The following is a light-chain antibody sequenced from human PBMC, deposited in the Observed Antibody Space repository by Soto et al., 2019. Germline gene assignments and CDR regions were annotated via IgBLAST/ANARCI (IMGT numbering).Light chain of an antibody. Sequence: QSVLTQPPSVSATPGQTVTISCSGSNSSIGNNCVSWYQQLPETAPKLLIYDNNKRPSEIPDRFSGSKSGTSATLGITGLQTGDEADYYCGTWDSSLSAGVFGTGTKVTVL. CDR2: DNN. CDR1: NSSIGNNC. CDR3: GTWDSSLSAGV. V-gene: IGLV1-51*01. J-gene: IGLJ1*01.